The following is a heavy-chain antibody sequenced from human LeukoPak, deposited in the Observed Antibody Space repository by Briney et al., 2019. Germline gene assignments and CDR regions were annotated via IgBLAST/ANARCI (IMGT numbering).Heavy chain of an antibody. D-gene: IGHD6-13*01. CDR2: INPNSGDT. Sequence: ASVKVSCKASGYTFTGYYLHWVRQAPGQGLEWMGWINPNSGDTNYAQKFQGRVTMTRDTSISTAYMELRRLRSDDTAVYYCARGGGSAAGVFDYWGQGTLVSVSS. V-gene: IGHV1-2*02. CDR1: GYTFTGYY. CDR3: ARGGGSAAGVFDY. J-gene: IGHJ4*02.